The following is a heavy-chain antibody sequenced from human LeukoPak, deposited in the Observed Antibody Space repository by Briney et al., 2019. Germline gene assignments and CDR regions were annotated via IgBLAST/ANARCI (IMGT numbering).Heavy chain of an antibody. V-gene: IGHV5-51*01. CDR1: GYSFTSYW. CDR2: IYPGDSDT. Sequence: GESLKISCKGSGYSFTSYWIGWVRQMPGKGLEWMGIIYPGDSDTRYSPSFQGQVTISADKSISTAYLQWSSLKASDTAMYYCARQASGVGVMATIAHAFDIWGQGTMVTVSS. J-gene: IGHJ3*02. CDR3: ARQASGVGVMATIAHAFDI. D-gene: IGHD5-24*01.